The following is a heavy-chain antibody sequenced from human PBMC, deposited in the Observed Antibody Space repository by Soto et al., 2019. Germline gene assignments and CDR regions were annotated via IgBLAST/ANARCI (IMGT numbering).Heavy chain of an antibody. CDR3: ARSVGWNNWNYRLLEYFDY. CDR2: ISAYNGNT. J-gene: IGHJ4*02. CDR1: GYTFTSYG. V-gene: IGHV1-18*01. Sequence: ASVKVSCKASGYTFTSYGISWVRQAPGQGLEWMGWISAYNGNTNYAQKLQGRVTMTTDTSTSTAYMELRSLRSDDTAVYYCARSVGWNNWNYRLLEYFDYWGQGNLVTVSS. D-gene: IGHD1-7*01.